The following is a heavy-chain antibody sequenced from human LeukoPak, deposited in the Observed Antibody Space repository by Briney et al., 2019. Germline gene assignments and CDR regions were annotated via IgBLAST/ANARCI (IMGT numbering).Heavy chain of an antibody. Sequence: PGGSMSLSCSASGFTFSSYAMSWVRQAPGPGLEWVSAISGSGGSTYYADSVKGRFTISRDNSKNTLYLQMNSLRAEYTAVYYCATPIGNQYYWGQGTLIIVSS. CDR3: ATPIGNQYY. V-gene: IGHV3-23*01. D-gene: IGHD4-23*01. J-gene: IGHJ4*02. CDR1: GFTFSSYA. CDR2: ISGSGGST.